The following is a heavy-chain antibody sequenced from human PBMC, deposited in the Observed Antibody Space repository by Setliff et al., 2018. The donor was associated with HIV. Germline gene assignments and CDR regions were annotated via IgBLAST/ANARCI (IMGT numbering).Heavy chain of an antibody. Sequence: ASVKVSCKASGYTFTSYGISWVRQAPGQGLEWMGWISAYNGNTNYAQKLQGRVTMTTDTSTSTAYMELRSLRSDDTAVYYCARVVWGSGSYSSWYFDYWGQGTLVTVSS. CDR3: ARVVWGSGSYSSWYFDY. CDR1: GYTFTSYG. V-gene: IGHV1-18*01. J-gene: IGHJ4*02. D-gene: IGHD1-26*01. CDR2: ISAYNGNT.